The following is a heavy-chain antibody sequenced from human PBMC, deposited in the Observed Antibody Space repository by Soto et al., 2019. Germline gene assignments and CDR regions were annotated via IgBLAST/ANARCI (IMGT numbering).Heavy chain of an antibody. V-gene: IGHV4-59*08. Sequence: PSETLSLTCTVSGVSISSYYWSWVRQPPGKGLEWIAYMYYGGSTNYNPSLKSRVTISVGTSKNQLSLRLSSVTAADTAVYYCARRYCSTTRCYSYYFDYWGQGTMVTVSS. CDR1: GVSISSYY. D-gene: IGHD2-2*01. CDR3: ARRYCSTTRCYSYYFDY. CDR2: MYYGGST. J-gene: IGHJ4*02.